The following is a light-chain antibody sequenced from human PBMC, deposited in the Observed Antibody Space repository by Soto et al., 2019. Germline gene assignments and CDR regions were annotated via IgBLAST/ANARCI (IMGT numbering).Light chain of an antibody. V-gene: IGLV2-14*01. CDR1: SSDVGRYNY. Sequence: QSVLTQPASVSGSPGQSITISCTGTSSDVGRYNYVSWYQQHPGKAPKLMIHEVSYRPSGVSSRFSGSKSGNTASLTISGLQAEYEAEYPCCSYTTRAIYVFVTGTNVNVL. CDR3: CSYTTRAIYV. J-gene: IGLJ1*01. CDR2: EVS.